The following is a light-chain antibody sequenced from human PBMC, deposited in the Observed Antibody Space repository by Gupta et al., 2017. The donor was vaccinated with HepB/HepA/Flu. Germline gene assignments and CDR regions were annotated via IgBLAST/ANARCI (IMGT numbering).Light chain of an antibody. J-gene: IGKJ5*01. Sequence: EIVLTQSPGPLSLSPGERATLSCRASESVGIAYLSWYQQKPGHAPRLLIYAASTRASGIPDRCSGSGSGTDFTLTISRLEPEDFAVYYCQQYDTSPSTFGQGTRLEIK. V-gene: IGKV3-20*01. CDR1: ESVGIAY. CDR2: AAS. CDR3: QQYDTSPST.